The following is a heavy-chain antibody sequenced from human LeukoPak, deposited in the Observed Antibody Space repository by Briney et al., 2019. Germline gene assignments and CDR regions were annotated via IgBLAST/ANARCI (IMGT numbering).Heavy chain of an antibody. CDR2: ISYDGSNK. CDR1: GFTFSSYA. Sequence: GGSLRLSCAASGFTFSSYAMHWVRQAPGKGLEWVAVISYDGSNKYYADSVKGRFTISRDNSKNTLYLQMNSLRAEDTAVYYCARGLGDYWGQGTLVTVSS. D-gene: IGHD3-10*01. V-gene: IGHV3-30-3*01. J-gene: IGHJ4*02. CDR3: ARGLGDY.